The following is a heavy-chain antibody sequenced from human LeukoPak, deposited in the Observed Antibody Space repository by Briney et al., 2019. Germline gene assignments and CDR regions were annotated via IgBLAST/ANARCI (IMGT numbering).Heavy chain of an antibody. CDR2: IYPGDSDT. CDR3: ARLYYYGMDV. V-gene: IGHV5-51*01. J-gene: IGHJ6*02. Sequence: GESLKISCKGSGYSFTNYWIGWVRQMPGYGLEWMGIIYPGDSDTRYSPSFQGQVTISADKSINTAYLQWSSLKASDTAIYYCARLYYYGMDVWGQGTTVTVSS. CDR1: GYSFTNYW.